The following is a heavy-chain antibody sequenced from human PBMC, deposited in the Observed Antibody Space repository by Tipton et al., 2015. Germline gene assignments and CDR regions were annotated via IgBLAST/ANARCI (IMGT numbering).Heavy chain of an antibody. CDR3: ARGSFDI. J-gene: IGHJ3*02. Sequence: TLSLTCSVSGGSISTRTYYWGWIRQPPGKRLEFIGTIYYSGSTYYNPSLKSRVSISVDTSKNHFSLCLSSVTAADTAVYYCARGSFDIWGQGTLVTVSS. CDR2: IYYSGST. V-gene: IGHV4-39*01. CDR1: GGSISTRTYY.